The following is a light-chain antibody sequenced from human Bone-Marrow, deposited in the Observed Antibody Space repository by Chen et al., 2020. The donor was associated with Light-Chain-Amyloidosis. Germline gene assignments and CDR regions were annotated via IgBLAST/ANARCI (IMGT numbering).Light chain of an antibody. Sequence: VLTQPSSVVVAQGQTATIACGGNKTVSTSVHWDQQTPGQAPLLVVYDNSDRPSGIPERLSGSNSGNTATLTISRVEAGDEADYYCQVWDRNSDRPVFGGETKLTVL. CDR3: QVWDRNSDRPV. CDR1: KTVSTS. J-gene: IGLJ3*02. CDR2: DNS. V-gene: IGLV3-21*02.